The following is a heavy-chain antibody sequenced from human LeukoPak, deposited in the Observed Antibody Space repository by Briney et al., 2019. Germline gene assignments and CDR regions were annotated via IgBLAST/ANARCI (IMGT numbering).Heavy chain of an antibody. CDR1: GFSFTNFW. J-gene: IGHJ4*02. Sequence: GGSLRLSCAVPGFSFTNFWMSWVRQAPGRGLEWVANIHPEGNEKYHVESVKGRFTISRDNTKNLLFLQMNGLRVEDTAVYYCARGDAFSGDHWGQGTLVTVSS. V-gene: IGHV3-7*04. CDR3: ARGDAFSGDH. CDR2: IHPEGNEK.